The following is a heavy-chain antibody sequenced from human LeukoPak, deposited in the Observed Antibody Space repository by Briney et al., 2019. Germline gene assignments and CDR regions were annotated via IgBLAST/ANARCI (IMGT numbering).Heavy chain of an antibody. D-gene: IGHD5-24*01. CDR3: ARARDGHNLRGSLDY. CDR2: IKQDGSEK. V-gene: IGHV3-7*01. Sequence: GGSLRLSCAASGFTFSSYWMSWVRQAPGKGLEWVADIKQDGSEKYYVDSVKGRFTISRDNAKNSLYLQMNSLRAEDTAVYYCARARDGHNLRGSLDYWGQGTLVTVSS. CDR1: GFTFSSYW. J-gene: IGHJ4*02.